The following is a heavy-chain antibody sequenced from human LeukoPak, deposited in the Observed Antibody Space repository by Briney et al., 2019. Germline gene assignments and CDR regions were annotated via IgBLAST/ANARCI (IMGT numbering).Heavy chain of an antibody. Sequence: GGSLRLSCAASGFTFSSYWMSWVRQAPGKGLEWVANIKRDGSGKFYVDSVKGRFTISRDNAKNSLYLQMNSLRAEDTAVYYCARGGAMQSPADYWGQGTLVTVSS. D-gene: IGHD3-16*01. CDR3: ARGGAMQSPADY. V-gene: IGHV3-7*03. J-gene: IGHJ4*02. CDR2: IKRDGSGK. CDR1: GFTFSSYW.